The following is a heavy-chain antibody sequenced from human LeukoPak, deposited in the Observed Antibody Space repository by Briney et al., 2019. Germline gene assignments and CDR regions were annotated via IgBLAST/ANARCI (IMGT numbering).Heavy chain of an antibody. D-gene: IGHD3-22*01. CDR2: IYYSGST. Sequence: SETLSLTCTVSGGSISSSYYYWGWIRQHPGKGLEWIGYIYYSGSTYYNPSLKSRVTISVDTSKNQFSLKLSSVTAADTAVYYCARGGVRPDSSGYHYWGQGTLVTVSS. CDR1: GGSISSSYYY. V-gene: IGHV4-31*03. J-gene: IGHJ4*02. CDR3: ARGGVRPDSSGYHY.